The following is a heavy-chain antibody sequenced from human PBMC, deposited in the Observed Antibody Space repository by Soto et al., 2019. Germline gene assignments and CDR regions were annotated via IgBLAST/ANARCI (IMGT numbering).Heavy chain of an antibody. Sequence: GASVKVSCKASGYTFTSYGISWVRQAPGQGLEWMGWISAYNGNTNYAQKLQGRVTMTTDTSTSTAYMELRSLRSDDTAVYYCARVNSPSYDILTGHYFDFDYWGQGTLVTVS. CDR1: GYTFTSYG. CDR2: ISAYNGNT. V-gene: IGHV1-18*01. D-gene: IGHD3-9*01. CDR3: ARVNSPSYDILTGHYFDFDY. J-gene: IGHJ4*02.